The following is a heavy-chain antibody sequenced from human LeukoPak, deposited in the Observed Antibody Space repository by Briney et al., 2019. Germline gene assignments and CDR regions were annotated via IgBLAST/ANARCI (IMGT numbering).Heavy chain of an antibody. Sequence: GGSLRLSCAASGFTFSSYAMSWVRQAPGKGLEWVGRIKPKTDGETTEYAAPVKDRFSISRDDSKSMMYLQMSSLKTEDTAVYYCITPLPYSAQGGQGTLVTVSS. J-gene: IGHJ4*02. V-gene: IGHV3-15*01. D-gene: IGHD2-21*01. CDR1: GFTFSSYA. CDR2: IKPKTDGETT. CDR3: ITPLPYSAQ.